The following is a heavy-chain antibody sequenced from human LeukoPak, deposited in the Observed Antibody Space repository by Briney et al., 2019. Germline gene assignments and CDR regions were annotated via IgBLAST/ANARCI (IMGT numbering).Heavy chain of an antibody. CDR1: GYTFTSYA. CDR3: ARRAAMAGLDY. Sequence: GASVKVSCKASGYTFTSYAMNWVRQAPGQGLEWMGWISAYNGNTNYAQKLQGRVTMTTDTSTSTAYMELRSLRSDDTAVYYCARRAAMAGLDYWGQGTLVTVSS. D-gene: IGHD5-18*01. V-gene: IGHV1-18*01. CDR2: ISAYNGNT. J-gene: IGHJ4*02.